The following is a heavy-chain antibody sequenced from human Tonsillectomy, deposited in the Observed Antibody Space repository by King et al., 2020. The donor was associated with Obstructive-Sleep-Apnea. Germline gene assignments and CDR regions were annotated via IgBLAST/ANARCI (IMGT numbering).Heavy chain of an antibody. CDR1: GYTFSNYF. J-gene: IGHJ6*02. CDR2: IYPGGSET. D-gene: IGHD5-12*01. CDR3: ARQRGIVATLGQGLDV. V-gene: IGHV5-51*01. Sequence: QLVQSGAEVNKPGESLKISCQASGYTFSNYFIAWVRQMPGKGLEWVGHIYPGGSETTYSPAFQGQVTISADNSINTAYLQWSSLKASDTAIYYCARQRGIVATLGQGLDVWGQGTTVSVSS.